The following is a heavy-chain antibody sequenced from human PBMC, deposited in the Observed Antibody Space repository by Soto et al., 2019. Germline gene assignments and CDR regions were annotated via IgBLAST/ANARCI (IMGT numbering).Heavy chain of an antibody. Sequence: GGSLRLSCTASGFTFGEYAMSWFRQAPGKGLEWVGFIRSKAYGGTTENAASVKGRFTISRDDSKSIAYLQMNSLKTEDTAVYYCTARTGRGDYWGQGTLVTVSS. CDR1: GFTFGEYA. D-gene: IGHD1-1*01. CDR2: IRSKAYGGTT. V-gene: IGHV3-49*03. J-gene: IGHJ4*02. CDR3: TARTGRGDY.